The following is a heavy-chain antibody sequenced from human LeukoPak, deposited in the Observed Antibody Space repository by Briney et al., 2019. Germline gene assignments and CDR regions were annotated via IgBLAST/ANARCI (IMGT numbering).Heavy chain of an antibody. CDR3: ARDQGGGTSY. V-gene: IGHV3-53*01. CDR2: IYSGGST. J-gene: IGHJ4*02. CDR1: GFTVSSNY. Sequence: AGGSLRLSYAVSGFTVSSNYMSWVRQAPGKGLEWVSVIYSGGSTYYADSVKGRFTISRDNAKNSLYLQMNSLRAEDTAIYYCARDQGGGTSYWGQGTLVTVSS. D-gene: IGHD2-15*01.